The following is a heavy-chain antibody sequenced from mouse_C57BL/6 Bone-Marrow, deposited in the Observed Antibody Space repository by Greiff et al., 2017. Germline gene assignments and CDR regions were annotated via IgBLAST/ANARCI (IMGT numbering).Heavy chain of an antibody. V-gene: IGHV1-19*01. CDR2: INPYNGGT. Sequence: VQLQQSGPVLVKPGASVKMSCKASGYTFTDYCMNWVKQSHGKSLEWIGVINPYNGGTSYNQKFKGKATLTVDKSSSTAYMELNSLTSEDSAVYYCARGGILSDWGQGTTLTVSS. J-gene: IGHJ2*01. CDR1: GYTFTDYC. CDR3: ARGGILSD.